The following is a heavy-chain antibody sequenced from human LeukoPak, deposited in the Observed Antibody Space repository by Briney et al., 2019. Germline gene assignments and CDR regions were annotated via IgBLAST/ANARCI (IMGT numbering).Heavy chain of an antibody. J-gene: IGHJ4*02. D-gene: IGHD6-13*01. Sequence: SETLSLTCTVSNLSIRSNYFWAWIRQPPGKGLEWIGYIYYSGSTNYNPSLKSRVTISVDTSKNQFSLKLSSVTAADTAVYYCAREGSSWGEYFDYWGQGTLVTVSS. CDR2: IYYSGST. CDR1: NLSIRSNYF. V-gene: IGHV4-59*01. CDR3: AREGSSWGEYFDY.